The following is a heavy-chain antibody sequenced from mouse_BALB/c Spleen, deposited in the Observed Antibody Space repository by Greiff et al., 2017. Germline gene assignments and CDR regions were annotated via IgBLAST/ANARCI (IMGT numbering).Heavy chain of an antibody. J-gene: IGHJ4*01. Sequence: EVQVVESGGGLVQPGGSRKLSCAASGFTFSSFGMHWVRQAPEKGLEWVAYISSGSSTIYYADTVKGRFTISRDNPKNTLFLQMTSLRSEDTAMYYCARSLYYGNYGAMDYWGQGTSVTVSS. D-gene: IGHD2-1*01. CDR3: ARSLYYGNYGAMDY. CDR1: GFTFSSFG. V-gene: IGHV5-17*02. CDR2: ISSGSSTI.